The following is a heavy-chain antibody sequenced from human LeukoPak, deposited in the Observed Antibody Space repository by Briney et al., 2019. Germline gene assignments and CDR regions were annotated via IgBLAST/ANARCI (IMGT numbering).Heavy chain of an antibody. Sequence: SETLSLTCTVSGGSISSYYWSWIRQPPGKGLEWIGYIYYSGSTNYNPSLKSRVTISVDTSKNQFSLELSSVTAADTAVYYCARDVVVVAATHHYYYYGMDVWGQGTTVTVSS. CDR2: IYYSGST. D-gene: IGHD2-15*01. J-gene: IGHJ6*02. V-gene: IGHV4-59*08. CDR1: GGSISSYY. CDR3: ARDVVVVAATHHYYYYGMDV.